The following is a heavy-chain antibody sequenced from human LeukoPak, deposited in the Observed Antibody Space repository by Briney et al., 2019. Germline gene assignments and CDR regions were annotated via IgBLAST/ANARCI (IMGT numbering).Heavy chain of an antibody. V-gene: IGHV4-30-2*01. CDR1: GASISSGDYF. D-gene: IGHD2-15*01. CDR3: ANADRFCSGTCHVPDAFDF. Sequence: PSETLSLTCTVSGASISSGDYFWTWIRQPPGKGLEWIGYIFDSGRTDFNPSLKSRVTISVDRPKNQFSLRLSSVTAADTAAYYCANADRFCSGTCHVPDAFDFWGQGTMVTVSS. CDR2: IFDSGRT. J-gene: IGHJ3*01.